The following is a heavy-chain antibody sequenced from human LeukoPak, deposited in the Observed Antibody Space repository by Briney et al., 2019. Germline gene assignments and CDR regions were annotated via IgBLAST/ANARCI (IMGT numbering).Heavy chain of an antibody. D-gene: IGHD3-3*01. CDR3: ARVNDQIYDFWSGILAD. V-gene: IGHV1-69*06. CDR2: IVLISTTT. CDR1: GGTFSNDA. Sequence: EASVKVSCKASGGTFSNDAFNWVRQAPGQGLEWLGGIVLISTTTKYAQKFQGRVAITADKSTSTVYMELSNLRSDDTAVYFCARVNDQIYDFWSGILADWGQGSLVTVSS. J-gene: IGHJ4*02.